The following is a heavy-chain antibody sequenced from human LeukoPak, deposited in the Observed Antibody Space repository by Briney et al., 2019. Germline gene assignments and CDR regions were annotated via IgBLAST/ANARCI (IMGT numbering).Heavy chain of an antibody. J-gene: IGHJ4*02. CDR1: GFTFSSYA. D-gene: IGHD6-13*01. CDR2: ISGSGGST. Sequence: GGSLRLSCAASGFTFSSYAMSWVRQAPGKGLEWVSAISGSGGSTYYADSVKGRFTISRDNSKNALYLQMDSLRGEDAAVYYCAKDQIGTWYVDYWGQGVLVTVSS. V-gene: IGHV3-23*01. CDR3: AKDQIGTWYVDY.